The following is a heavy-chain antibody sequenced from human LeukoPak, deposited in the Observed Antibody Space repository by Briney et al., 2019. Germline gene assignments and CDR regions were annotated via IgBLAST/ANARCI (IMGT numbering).Heavy chain of an antibody. Sequence: TSETLSLTCAVYGGSFSGYYWSWIRQPPGKGLEWIGEINHSGSTNYNPSLKSRVTISVDTSKNQFSLKLSSVTAADTAVYYCARKRLHPFSYYYYGMDVWGQGTTVTVSS. CDR2: INHSGST. D-gene: IGHD5-24*01. J-gene: IGHJ6*02. CDR3: ARKRLHPFSYYYYGMDV. V-gene: IGHV4-34*01. CDR1: GGSFSGYY.